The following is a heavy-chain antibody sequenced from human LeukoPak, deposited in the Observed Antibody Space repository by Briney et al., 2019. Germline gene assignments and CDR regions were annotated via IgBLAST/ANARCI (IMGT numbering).Heavy chain of an antibody. CDR2: IYYSGST. V-gene: IGHV4-59*12. Sequence: PSETLSLTCTVSGASISSYYWSWIRQPPGRGLEWIGYIYYSGSTNYNPSLKSRVTISVDTSKNQFSLKLSSVTAADTALYYCARDKAAADRSLDYWGQGTLVTISS. J-gene: IGHJ4*02. CDR3: ARDKAAADRSLDY. D-gene: IGHD6-13*01. CDR1: GASISSYY.